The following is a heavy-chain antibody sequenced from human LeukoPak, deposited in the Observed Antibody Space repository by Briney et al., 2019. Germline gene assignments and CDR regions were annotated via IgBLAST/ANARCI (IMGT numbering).Heavy chain of an antibody. J-gene: IGHJ4*02. CDR2: INPNTGGT. D-gene: IGHD3-9*01. Sequence: GASVKVSCKASGYTFTGYYMHWVRQAPGQGLEWMGWINPNTGGTNYAQNFQDRVTMTSDASISTAYMDLSRLTSDDTAVYYCARSQYDVLTGSPDYWGQGTLVTVSS. CDR3: ARSQYDVLTGSPDY. CDR1: GYTFTGYY. V-gene: IGHV1-2*02.